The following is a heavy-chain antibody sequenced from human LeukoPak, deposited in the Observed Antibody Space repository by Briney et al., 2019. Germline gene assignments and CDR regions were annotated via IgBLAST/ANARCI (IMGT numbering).Heavy chain of an antibody. D-gene: IGHD6-13*01. J-gene: IGHJ4*02. CDR2: INPNSGGT. CDR1: GYTFTCYY. Sequence: ASVKVSCKASGYTFTCYYMHWVRQAPGQGREWMGWINPNSGGTKSAQKFQGRVTMTRDTSISTAYMELSRLRSDDTAVYYCATTDSSSWYLDYWGQGTLVTVSS. CDR3: ATTDSSSWYLDY. V-gene: IGHV1-2*02.